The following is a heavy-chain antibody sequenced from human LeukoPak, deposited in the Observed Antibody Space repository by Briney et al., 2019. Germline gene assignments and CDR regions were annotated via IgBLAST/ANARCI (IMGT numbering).Heavy chain of an antibody. Sequence: PGGSLRLSCAASGFTFSSYGMHWVRQAPGKGLEWVAFIRYDGSNKYYADSVKGRFTISRDNSKNTLYLQMNTLRAEDMAVYYCARSGSWTMIGRKAFDIWSQGTMVTVSS. V-gene: IGHV3-30*02. J-gene: IGHJ3*02. D-gene: IGHD3-22*01. CDR1: GFTFSSYG. CDR3: ARSGSWTMIGRKAFDI. CDR2: IRYDGSNK.